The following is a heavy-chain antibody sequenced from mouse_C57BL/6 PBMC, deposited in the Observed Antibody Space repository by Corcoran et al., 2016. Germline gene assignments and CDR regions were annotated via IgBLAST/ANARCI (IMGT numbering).Heavy chain of an antibody. Sequence: QVQLQQPGAELVMPGASVKLSCKASGYTFTSYWMHWVKQRPGQGLEWIGEIDPSDSYTNYNQKFKGKSTLTVDKSSSTAYMQLSSLTSEDSAVYYCARFSYYYGSSPFAYWGQGTLVTVSA. CDR2: IDPSDSYT. CDR1: GYTFTSYW. J-gene: IGHJ3*01. V-gene: IGHV1-69*01. D-gene: IGHD1-1*01. CDR3: ARFSYYYGSSPFAY.